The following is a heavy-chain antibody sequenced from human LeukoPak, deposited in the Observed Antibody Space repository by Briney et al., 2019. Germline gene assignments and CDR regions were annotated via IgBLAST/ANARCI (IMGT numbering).Heavy chain of an antibody. V-gene: IGHV1-2*02. D-gene: IGHD2-15*01. J-gene: IGHJ4*02. CDR3: AREGYGYCSGGSCYPDY. CDR2: INSNSGGT. Sequence: ASVKVSCMASGYTFTGYYMHWVRQTPGQGLEWMGWINSNSGGTNYAQKFQGRVTMTRDTSISTAYMELSRLRSDDTAVYYCAREGYGYCSGGSCYPDYWGQGALVTVSS. CDR1: GYTFTGYY.